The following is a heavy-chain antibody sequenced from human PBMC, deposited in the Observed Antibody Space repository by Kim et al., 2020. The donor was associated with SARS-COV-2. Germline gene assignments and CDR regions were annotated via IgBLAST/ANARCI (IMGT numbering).Heavy chain of an antibody. CDR3: ASDFTDYFDY. V-gene: IGHV4-59*01. J-gene: IGHJ4*02. CDR2: GRT. Sequence: GRTSHSPSLKSRITISLDPSKSQFSLKLRSVTAADTDVYYCASDFTDYFDYWGQGILVTVSS.